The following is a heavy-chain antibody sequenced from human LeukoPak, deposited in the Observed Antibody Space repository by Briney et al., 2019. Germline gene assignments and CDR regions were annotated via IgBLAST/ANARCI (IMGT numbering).Heavy chain of an antibody. CDR2: IYTSGST. CDR3: ARDPYYGSGSYYPSWAFDI. CDR1: GGSISSYY. V-gene: IGHV4-4*07. Sequence: SETLSLTCTVSGGSISSYYWSWIRQPAGKGLEWIGRIYTSGSTNYNPSPKSRVTMSVDTSKNQFSLKLSSVTAADTAVYYCARDPYYGSGSYYPSWAFDIWGQGTMVTVSS. J-gene: IGHJ3*02. D-gene: IGHD3-10*01.